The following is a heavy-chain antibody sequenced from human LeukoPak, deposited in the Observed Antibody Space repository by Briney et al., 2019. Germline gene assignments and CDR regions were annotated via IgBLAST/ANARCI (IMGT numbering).Heavy chain of an antibody. D-gene: IGHD6-13*01. V-gene: IGHV4-59*01. CDR3: TRETSSWYHNWFDP. Sequence: PSETLSLTCTVSGGSISSYYWSWIRQPPGKGLEWIGYIYCSGSTNYNPSLKSRVTISLDTSKNQFFLKLSSVTSADTAVYYCTRETSSWYHNWFDPWGQGTLVSVSS. CDR1: GGSISSYY. J-gene: IGHJ5*02. CDR2: IYCSGST.